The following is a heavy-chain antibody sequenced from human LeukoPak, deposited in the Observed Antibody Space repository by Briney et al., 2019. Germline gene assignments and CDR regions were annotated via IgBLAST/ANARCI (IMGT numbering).Heavy chain of an antibody. J-gene: IGHJ4*02. CDR2: ISYDGSNK. CDR1: GFTLSSYA. CDR3: ARNHREYYFDY. V-gene: IGHV3-30*04. Sequence: PGGSLRLSCAASGFTLSSYAMHWVRQAPGKGLEWVAVISYDGSNKYYADSVKGRFTISRDNSKNTLYLQMNSLRAEDTAVYYCARNHREYYFDYWGQGTLVTVSS. D-gene: IGHD5-24*01.